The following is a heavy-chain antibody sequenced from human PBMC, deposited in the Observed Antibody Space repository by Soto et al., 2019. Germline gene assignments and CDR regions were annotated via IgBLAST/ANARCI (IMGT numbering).Heavy chain of an antibody. J-gene: IGHJ6*02. V-gene: IGHV3-7*01. CDR2: IKEDGSEI. D-gene: IGHD3-10*01. CDR3: AREGTYYYGMDV. CDR1: GFTFRNYW. Sequence: GGSLRLSCAASGFTFRNYWMSWVRQAPGMGLEWVANIKEDGSEIYYVDSVKGRFTISRDNAKNSSYLQMNSLRAEDTALYYCAREGTYYYGMDVWGQGTTVTVSS.